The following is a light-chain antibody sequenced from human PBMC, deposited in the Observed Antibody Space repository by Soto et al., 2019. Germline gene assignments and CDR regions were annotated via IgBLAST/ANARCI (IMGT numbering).Light chain of an antibody. J-gene: IGKJ3*01. Sequence: EIVLTQSPATLSLSPGERATLSCRASQSVGSFLAWYPHKPGQAPRLLIYDASTRATGIPARFSGSGSGTDFTLTISNLEPEDFAVYYCQQRSHWPPFTFGPGTKVDVK. CDR1: QSVGSF. CDR3: QQRSHWPPFT. CDR2: DAS. V-gene: IGKV3-11*01.